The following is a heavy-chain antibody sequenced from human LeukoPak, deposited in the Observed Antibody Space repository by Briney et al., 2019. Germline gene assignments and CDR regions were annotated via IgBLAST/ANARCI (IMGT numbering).Heavy chain of an antibody. D-gene: IGHD3-10*01. V-gene: IGHV3-15*01. J-gene: IGHJ4*02. Sequence: GGSLRLSCAASGFTFTNAWMSWVRQAPGKGLEWVGRIKDKSDGVATDYAAPVKGRFTISRDDSKNTLYLQMNSLKTEDTAVYYCTTDQSHYYGSGSSPIDYWGQGTLVTVSS. CDR3: TTDQSHYYGSGSSPIDY. CDR2: IKDKSDGVAT. CDR1: GFTFTNAW.